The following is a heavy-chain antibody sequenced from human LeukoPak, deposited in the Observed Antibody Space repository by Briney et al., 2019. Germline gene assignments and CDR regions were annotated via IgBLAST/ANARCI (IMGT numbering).Heavy chain of an antibody. CDR2: IYHSGST. CDR1: GGSISSSNW. CDR3: AREPLDSSVATVDY. V-gene: IGHV4-4*02. D-gene: IGHD5-12*01. J-gene: IGHJ4*02. Sequence: SETLSLTCAVSGGSISSSNWWSWVRQPPGKGLEWIGEIYHSGSTNYSPSLKSRVTISVDKSKNQFSLKLSSVTAADTAVYYCAREPLDSSVATVDYWGQGTLVTVSS.